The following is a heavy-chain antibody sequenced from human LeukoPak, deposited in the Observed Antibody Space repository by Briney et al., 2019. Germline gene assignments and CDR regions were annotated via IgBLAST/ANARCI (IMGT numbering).Heavy chain of an antibody. CDR1: GFTFSTYA. V-gene: IGHV3-30*18. Sequence: PGGSLRLSCAASGFTFSTYAMHWVRQAPGKGLEWVAVISYDGSNKYHADSVKGRFTISRDNSKNTLYLQMNSLRAEDTAVYYCAKDLGDNGYYYYGMDVWGQGTTVTVSS. J-gene: IGHJ6*02. CDR3: AKDLGDNGYYYYGMDV. CDR2: ISYDGSNK. D-gene: IGHD1-1*01.